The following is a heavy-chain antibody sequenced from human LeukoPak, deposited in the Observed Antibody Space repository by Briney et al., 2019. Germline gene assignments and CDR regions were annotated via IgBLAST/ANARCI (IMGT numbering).Heavy chain of an antibody. V-gene: IGHV3-72*01. J-gene: IGHJ4*02. CDR2: IRNKANSYTT. CDR3: ARGVLWSGYFYFDY. Sequence: PGGSLRLSCAVSGFTFSDYYMDWVRQAPGKGLEWVGRIRNKANSYTTEYAASVKGRFTISRDDSKNSLYLQMNSLKAEDTAMYYCARGVLWSGYFYFDYWGQGTLVTVSP. CDR1: GFTFSDYY. D-gene: IGHD3-3*01.